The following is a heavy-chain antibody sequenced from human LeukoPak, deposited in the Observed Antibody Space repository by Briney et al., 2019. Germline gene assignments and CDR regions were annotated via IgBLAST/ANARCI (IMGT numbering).Heavy chain of an antibody. CDR3: ARDSVSDSTGIAVAGQPYYYYYGMDV. J-gene: IGHJ6*02. CDR2: IYYSGST. CDR1: GGSISSYY. Sequence: SETLSLTCTVSGGSISSYYWSWIRQPPGKGLEWIGYIYYSGSTNYNPSLKSRVTISVDTSKNQFSLKLSSVTAADTAVYYCARDSVSDSTGIAVAGQPYYYYYGMDVWGQGTTVTVS. V-gene: IGHV4-59*01. D-gene: IGHD6-19*01.